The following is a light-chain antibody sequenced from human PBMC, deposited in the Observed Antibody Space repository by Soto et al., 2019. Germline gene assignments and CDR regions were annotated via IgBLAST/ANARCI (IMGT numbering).Light chain of an antibody. J-gene: IGKJ3*01. V-gene: IGKV1-9*01. CDR1: QAIINY. CDR3: RQLVIYPPT. Sequence: IQLTQSPSSLSAPGGDRVTITCRASQAIINYLAWYQQKPGKVPQLLIYGASTLQSGVPSRFSGSGSGTHFTLTVSSLQPEDLATYYCRQLVIYPPTFGPGTKVDI. CDR2: GAS.